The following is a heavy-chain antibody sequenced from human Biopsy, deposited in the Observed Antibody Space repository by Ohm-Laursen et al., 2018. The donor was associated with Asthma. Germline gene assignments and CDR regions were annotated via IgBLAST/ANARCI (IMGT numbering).Heavy chain of an antibody. V-gene: IGHV1-69*01. CDR1: GGTFNTFV. D-gene: IGHD2-2*01. CDR2: INSVFGTT. CDR3: ARKAGSCISRTCYSLDF. Sequence: SSVKVSCKSLGGTFNTFVIGWVRQAPGQGLEWMGGINSVFGTTTYPQKFQDRVTITADDSTSTVYMELSSLRSEDTAVYYCARKAGSCISRTCYSLDFWGQGTLVTVSS. J-gene: IGHJ4*02.